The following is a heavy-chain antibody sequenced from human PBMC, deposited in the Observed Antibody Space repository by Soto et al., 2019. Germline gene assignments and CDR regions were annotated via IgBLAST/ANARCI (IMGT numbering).Heavy chain of an antibody. CDR1: GFTFSSYG. J-gene: IGHJ5*02. D-gene: IGHD5-18*01. CDR3: AKSQKRIQLWLNWFDP. Sequence: QVQRVESGGGVVPPGRSLRLSCAASGFTFSSYGMHWVRQAPGKGLEWGAVISYDGSNKYYADSVKGRFTISRDNSKNTLYLQMNSLRAEDTAVYYCAKSQKRIQLWLNWFDPWGQGTLVTVSS. V-gene: IGHV3-30*18. CDR2: ISYDGSNK.